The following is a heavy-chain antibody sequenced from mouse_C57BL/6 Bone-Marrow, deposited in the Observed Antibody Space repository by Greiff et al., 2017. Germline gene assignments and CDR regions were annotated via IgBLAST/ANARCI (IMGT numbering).Heavy chain of an antibody. J-gene: IGHJ2*01. CDR1: GFTFSDYY. D-gene: IGHD1-1*01. V-gene: IGHV5-12*01. Sequence: EVHLVESGGGLVQPGGSLKLSCAASGFTFSDYYMYWVRQTPEKRLEWVAYISNGGGSTYYPDTVKGRFTISRDNAKNTLYLQMSRLKSEDTAMYYCARHGLYYGGLDYWGQGTTLTVSS. CDR2: ISNGGGST. CDR3: ARHGLYYGGLDY.